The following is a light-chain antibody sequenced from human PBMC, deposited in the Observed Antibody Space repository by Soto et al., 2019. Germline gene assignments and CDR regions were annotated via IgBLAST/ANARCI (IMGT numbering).Light chain of an antibody. CDR3: QQIYGPPYT. V-gene: IGKV1-39*01. J-gene: IGKJ2*01. CDR1: QSISDN. CDR2: AAS. Sequence: EMTQSPSSLSASVGDRVTITCRASQSISDNVNWYQFQPGKAPKLLIYAASSLQTGVPSRFSGSGSGTDFALLISSLQPEDSATYYCQQIYGPPYTFGLGTKVEIK.